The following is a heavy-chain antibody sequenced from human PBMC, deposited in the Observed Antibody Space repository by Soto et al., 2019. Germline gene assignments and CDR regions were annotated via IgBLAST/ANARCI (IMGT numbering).Heavy chain of an antibody. V-gene: IGHV3-9*01. CDR1: GFSFDDYA. D-gene: IGHD2-2*01. CDR2: ISWNSGNI. CDR3: TKGSSTSCFSPLDH. J-gene: IGHJ4*02. Sequence: EVQVVEWGGGLEQPGRSLRLSCAASGFSFDDYAMHWVRQAPGKGLEWVSCISWNSGNIVYSDSVKGRFTISRDNAKNSLSLQMNSLRAEDTDLYYCTKGSSTSCFSPLDHWGQGTLVTVSS.